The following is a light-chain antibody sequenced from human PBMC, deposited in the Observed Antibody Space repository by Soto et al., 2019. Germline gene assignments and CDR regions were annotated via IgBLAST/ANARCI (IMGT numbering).Light chain of an antibody. J-gene: IGKJ5*01. CDR2: DAS. Sequence: DIQMTQSPSSLSASVGDRFTITCRASQRISSYLNWYQQKPGKAPNLLIWDASTLQSGVPSRFTGSGSGTDFTLTINSLQPEDLATYYCQQLNSYPITFGQGTRLEI. V-gene: IGKV1-39*01. CDR3: QQLNSYPIT. CDR1: QRISSY.